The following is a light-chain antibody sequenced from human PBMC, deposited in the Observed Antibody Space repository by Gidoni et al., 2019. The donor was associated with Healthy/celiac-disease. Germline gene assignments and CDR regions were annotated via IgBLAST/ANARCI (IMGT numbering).Light chain of an antibody. CDR1: KLGNKY. CDR3: QAWDNTVV. J-gene: IGLJ2*01. V-gene: IGLV3-1*01. CDR2: QDS. Sequence: SYELTQPPSVSVSPGQTASITCSGDKLGNKYVCWYQQKPGQPPVLVIYQDSRRPSGIPERFAGSNSGNTATLTISGTQAMDEADYYCQAWDNTVVFGGGTKLTVL.